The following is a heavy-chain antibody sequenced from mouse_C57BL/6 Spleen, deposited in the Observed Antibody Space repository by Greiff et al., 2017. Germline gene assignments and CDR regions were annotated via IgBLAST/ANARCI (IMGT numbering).Heavy chain of an antibody. V-gene: IGHV1-64*01. D-gene: IGHD1-1*01. CDR3: AREDYGSSRFYAMDY. J-gene: IGHJ4*01. Sequence: QVQLQQPGAELVKPGASVKLSCKASGYTFTSYWMHWVKQRPGQGLEWIGMIHPNSGSTNYNEKFKSKATLTVDKSSSTAYMQLSSLTSEDSAVYFCAREDYGSSRFYAMDYWGQGTSVTVSS. CDR1: GYTFTSYW. CDR2: IHPNSGST.